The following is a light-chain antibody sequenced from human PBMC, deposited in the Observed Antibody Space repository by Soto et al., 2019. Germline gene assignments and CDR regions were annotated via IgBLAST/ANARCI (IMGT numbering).Light chain of an antibody. CDR3: QSYDSSLSRV. CDR2: GNS. Sequence: QSVLTQPPSVSGAPGQRVTISCTGSSSNIWAGYDVHWYQQLPGTAPKLLIYGNSNRPSGVPDRFSGSKSGTSASLAITGLQAEDEADYYCQSYDSSLSRVFGGGPQLTVL. CDR1: SSNIWAGYD. V-gene: IGLV1-40*01. J-gene: IGLJ2*01.